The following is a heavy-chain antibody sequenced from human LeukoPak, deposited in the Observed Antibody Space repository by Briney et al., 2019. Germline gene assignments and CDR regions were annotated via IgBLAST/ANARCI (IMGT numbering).Heavy chain of an antibody. D-gene: IGHD5-24*01. CDR1: GGSFSGYY. Sequence: SETLSLTCAVYGGSFSGYYWSWIRQPPGKGREGIGEINHSGSTNYNPSLKSRVTISVDTSKNQFSLKLSSVTAADTAVYYCARRAMATKFFDYWGQGTLVTVSS. V-gene: IGHV4-34*01. CDR3: ARRAMATKFFDY. J-gene: IGHJ4*02. CDR2: INHSGST.